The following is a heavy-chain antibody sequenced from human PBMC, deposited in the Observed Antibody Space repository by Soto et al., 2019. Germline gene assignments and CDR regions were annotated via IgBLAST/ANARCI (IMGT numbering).Heavy chain of an antibody. V-gene: IGHV3-53*01. J-gene: IGHJ4*02. Sequence: LRLSCAASGFTFSSNYMSWVRQAPGKGLEWVSVIYSGGSTYYADSVKGRFTISRDNSKNTLYLQMNSLRAEDTAVYYCARGGSPTLWYYWGQGTLVTVSS. CDR3: ARGGSPTLWYY. CDR1: GFTFSSNY. CDR2: IYSGGST. D-gene: IGHD1-26*01.